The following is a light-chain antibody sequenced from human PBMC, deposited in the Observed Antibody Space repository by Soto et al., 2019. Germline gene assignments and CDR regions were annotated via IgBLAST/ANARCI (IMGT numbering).Light chain of an antibody. J-gene: IGLJ2*01. CDR3: QVWDSSSDHVV. V-gene: IGLV3-21*04. Sequence: SYELTQPPSVSVAPGKAATITCGGNNIGGKSVHWYQQKPGQAPVLVISYDSDRPSGIPERFSGSNSGNTATLTISRVEAGDEADYYCQVWDSSSDHVVFGGGTKLTVL. CDR1: NIGGKS. CDR2: YDS.